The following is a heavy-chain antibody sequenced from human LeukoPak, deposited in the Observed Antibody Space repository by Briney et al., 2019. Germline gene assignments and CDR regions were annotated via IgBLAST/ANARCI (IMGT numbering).Heavy chain of an antibody. D-gene: IGHD3-10*01. J-gene: IGHJ5*02. CDR1: GFSLSTSGVG. CDR3: AHGSLWFRDNWFDP. Sequence: GPTLVKPTQTLTLTCTFSGFSLSTSGVGVGWIRQPPGKALEWLALIYWDDDKRYSPSLKSRLTITKDTSKNQVVLTMTNMDPVDTATYYCAHGSLWFRDNWFDPWGQGTLVTVSS. CDR2: IYWDDDK. V-gene: IGHV2-5*02.